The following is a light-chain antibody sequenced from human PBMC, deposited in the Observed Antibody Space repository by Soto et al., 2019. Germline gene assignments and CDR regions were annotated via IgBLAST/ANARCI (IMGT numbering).Light chain of an antibody. CDR2: KAS. CDR1: QSISSW. V-gene: IGKV1-5*03. Sequence: DIQMTQSPSTLSASVGDRVTITCRASQSISSWLAWYQQKPGKAPKLLIYKASSLESGVPSRFSGSGSGTEFTLTISSLQPDDFATYHCQQYSDYLITFGGGTKVDIK. CDR3: QQYSDYLIT. J-gene: IGKJ4*01.